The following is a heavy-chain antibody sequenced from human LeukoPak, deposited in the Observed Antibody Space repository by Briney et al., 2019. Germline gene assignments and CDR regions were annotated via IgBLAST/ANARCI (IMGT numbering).Heavy chain of an antibody. D-gene: IGHD7-27*01. CDR2: MKRDGSEI. CDR3: ARDLLGYFDY. J-gene: IGHJ4*02. CDR1: GFTFSTYW. Sequence: GGSLRLSCSASGFTFSTYWMSWVRQAPGKGLEWVANMKRDGSEIYYVDSVKGRFTISRDNAKNTLYLQMNSLRAEDTAVYYCARDLLGYFDYWGQGTLVTVSS. V-gene: IGHV3-7*01.